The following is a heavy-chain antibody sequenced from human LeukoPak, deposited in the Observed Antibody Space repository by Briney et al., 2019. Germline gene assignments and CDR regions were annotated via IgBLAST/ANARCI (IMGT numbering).Heavy chain of an antibody. D-gene: IGHD3-9*01. Sequence: GGSLRLSCAASGFTFSSYGMHWVRQAPGKGLEWVAFIRYDGSNKYYADSVKGRFTISRDNAKNSLYLQMNSLRAEDTAVYYCARGADSGYSSDNWGQGTLVSVSS. V-gene: IGHV3-30*02. CDR2: IRYDGSNK. J-gene: IGHJ4*02. CDR1: GFTFSSYG. CDR3: ARGADSGYSSDN.